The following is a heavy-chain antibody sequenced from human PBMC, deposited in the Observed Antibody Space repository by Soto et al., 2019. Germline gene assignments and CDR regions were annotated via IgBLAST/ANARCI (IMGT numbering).Heavy chain of an antibody. CDR2: IRSSGTTT. CDR3: ARLRYSSSSRYHMDV. CDR1: GFTLNDYH. V-gene: IGHV3-11*01. Sequence: QVQLVGSGGGLVRPGGSLRLSCAASGFTLNDYHMNWIRQAPGKGLEWVSYIRSSGTTTFYADSVKGRFTVSWDNANNYLFLQMNSLRAEDTAVYYCARLRYSSSSRYHMDVWGKGTTVTVS. J-gene: IGHJ6*03. D-gene: IGHD6-6*01.